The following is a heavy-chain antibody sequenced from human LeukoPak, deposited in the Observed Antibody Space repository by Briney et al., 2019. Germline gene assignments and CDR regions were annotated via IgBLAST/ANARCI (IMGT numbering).Heavy chain of an antibody. Sequence: GGSLRLSCAASGFTFSSYSMNWVRRAPGKGLEWVSSISSSSSYIYYADSVKGRFTISRDNAKNSLYLQMNSLRAEDTAVYYCARGEQYNWFDPWGQGTLVTVSS. D-gene: IGHD1/OR15-1a*01. J-gene: IGHJ5*02. CDR1: GFTFSSYS. V-gene: IGHV3-21*01. CDR2: ISSSSSYI. CDR3: ARGEQYNWFDP.